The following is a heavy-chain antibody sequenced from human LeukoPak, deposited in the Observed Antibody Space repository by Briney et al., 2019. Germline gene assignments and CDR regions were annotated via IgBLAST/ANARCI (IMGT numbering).Heavy chain of an antibody. Sequence: GGSLRLSCAASGFTFSSYEMNWVRQAPGKGLEWVSYISSSSSYINYADSVKGRFTISRDNAKNSLYLQMNSLRAEDTAVYYCARDLDYYGSGSFHWGQGTLVTVSS. J-gene: IGHJ4*02. V-gene: IGHV3-21*05. CDR3: ARDLDYYGSGSFH. CDR2: ISSSSSYI. D-gene: IGHD3-10*01. CDR1: GFTFSSYE.